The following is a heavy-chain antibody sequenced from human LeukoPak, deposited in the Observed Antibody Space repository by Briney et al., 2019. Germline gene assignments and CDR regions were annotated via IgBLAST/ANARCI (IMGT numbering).Heavy chain of an antibody. D-gene: IGHD3-22*01. J-gene: IGHJ6*02. CDR3: ARGRRRASMIVVVITKDYYYGMDV. CDR2: MNPNSGNT. V-gene: IGHV1-8*01. CDR1: GYTFTSYD. Sequence: RASVKVSCKASGYTFTSYDINWARQATGQGLEWMGWMNPNSGNTGYAQKFQGRATMTRNTSISTAYMELSSLRSEDTAVYYCARGRRRASMIVVVITKDYYYGMDVWGQGTTVTVSS.